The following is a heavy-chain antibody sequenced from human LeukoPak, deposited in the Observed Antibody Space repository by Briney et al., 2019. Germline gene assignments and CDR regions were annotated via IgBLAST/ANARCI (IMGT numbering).Heavy chain of an antibody. CDR2: ISTDGGNK. V-gene: IGHV3-30-3*01. CDR3: ARDAVTSAYSFYY. Sequence: GGSLRLSCAASGFTLSYYAMHWVRQAPGKGLEWVAFISTDGGNKYYADSVKGRFTISTDISNNTLYLQMNSLRPEDTAVYYCARDAVTSAYSFYYWGQGTLVSVSS. J-gene: IGHJ4*02. CDR1: GFTLSYYA. D-gene: IGHD4-17*01.